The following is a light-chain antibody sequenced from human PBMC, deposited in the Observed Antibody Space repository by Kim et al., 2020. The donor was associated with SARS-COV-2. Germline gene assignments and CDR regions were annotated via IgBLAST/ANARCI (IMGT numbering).Light chain of an antibody. CDR2: RHN. Sequence: QSVLTQPPSASGTPGQRVTISCSGGSSNIGNNYVFWYQHIRGTAPKLLIYRHNQRPSGVPDRFSASKSGTSASLAISGLRSEDEADYYCAAWDDSLSGPLFGGGTQLTVL. CDR1: SSNIGNNY. V-gene: IGLV1-47*01. J-gene: IGLJ2*01. CDR3: AAWDDSLSGPL.